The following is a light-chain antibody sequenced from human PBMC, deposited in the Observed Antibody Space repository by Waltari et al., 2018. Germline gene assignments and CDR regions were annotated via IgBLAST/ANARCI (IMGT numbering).Light chain of an antibody. CDR3: CSYAGSYTWV. V-gene: IGLV2-23*01. Sequence: QSALTQPASVSGSPGHSITTPCTGTSSDVGNYNLFSWYQQYPGKAPKVMIYDDNRRPSGVSDRFSGSKSGNTASLTISGVQAEDEADYYCCSYAGSYTWVFGGGTKLTVL. J-gene: IGLJ3*02. CDR1: SSDVGNYNL. CDR2: DDN.